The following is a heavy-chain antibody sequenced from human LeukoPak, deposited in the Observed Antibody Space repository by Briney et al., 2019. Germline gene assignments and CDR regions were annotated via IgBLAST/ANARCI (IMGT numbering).Heavy chain of an antibody. CDR1: GFSFSGYA. Sequence: QTGGSLRLSCAASGFSFSGYAMHWVRQASGKGPEWVGRSRSKPNNYATLYAASVNGRFTISRDDSKNTAYLIMNSLKTEDTAVYYYTRSSAYGSDVWGQGTMVIVSS. CDR2: SRSKPNNYAT. CDR3: TRSSAYGSDV. D-gene: IGHD2-2*01. V-gene: IGHV3-73*01. J-gene: IGHJ3*01.